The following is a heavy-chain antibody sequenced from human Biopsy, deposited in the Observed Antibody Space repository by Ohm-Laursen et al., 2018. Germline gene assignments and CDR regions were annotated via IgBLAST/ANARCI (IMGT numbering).Heavy chain of an antibody. CDR3: ARPTNARAGGAPFDI. D-gene: IGHD1-1*01. CDR2: LWYDGTNK. CDR1: GFSFSSYG. V-gene: IGHV3-33*01. J-gene: IGHJ3*02. Sequence: SLRLSCTASGFSFSSYGMHWVRQAPGKGLEWVAVLWYDGTNKYYADSVKGRFTVSRDNSKNTLYLQMNSLRAEDTAMYYCARPTNARAGGAPFDIWGQGTMVTVSS.